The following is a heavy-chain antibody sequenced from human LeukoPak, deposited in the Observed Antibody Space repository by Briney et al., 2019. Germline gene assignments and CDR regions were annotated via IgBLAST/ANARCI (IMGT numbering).Heavy chain of an antibody. CDR1: GFTFSNAW. CDR2: IKSKTDGGTT. J-gene: IGHJ4*02. Sequence: GGSLRLSCAASGFTFSNAWMSWVRQAPGKGLEWVGRIKSKTDGGTTDYAAPVKGRFTISRDDSKNTLYLQMNSLKTEDTAVYYCTTDAAKTYYDFWSGYITGYWGQGTLVTVSS. CDR3: TTDAAKTYYDFWSGYITGY. V-gene: IGHV3-15*01. D-gene: IGHD3-3*01.